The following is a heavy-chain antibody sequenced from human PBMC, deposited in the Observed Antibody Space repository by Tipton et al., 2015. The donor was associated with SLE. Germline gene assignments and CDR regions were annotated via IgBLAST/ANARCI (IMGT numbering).Heavy chain of an antibody. D-gene: IGHD4-11*01. CDR1: GASITSGGYF. CDR2: LFTAGNT. CDR3: VRDREDHGNYPTVYYRYYMDV. V-gene: IGHV4-61*02. Sequence: TLSLTCSVSGASITSGGYFWTWVRQPAGKGLEWIGRLFTAGNTNYNPSLKSRVTISMDTSTNQFSLRLNSVTAADTAVYYCVRDREDHGNYPTVYYRYYMDVWGKGITVTVSS. J-gene: IGHJ6*03.